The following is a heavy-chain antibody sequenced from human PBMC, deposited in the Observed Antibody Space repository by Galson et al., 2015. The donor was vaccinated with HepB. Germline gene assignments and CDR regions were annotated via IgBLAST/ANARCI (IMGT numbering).Heavy chain of an antibody. CDR1: GFTFSSDS. V-gene: IGHV3-48*01. CDR2: ISGSSSTI. D-gene: IGHD1-26*01. J-gene: IGHJ4*02. CDR3: ARGLVGATDYFDY. Sequence: SLRLSCAASGFTFSSDSMNWVRQAPGKGLEWVSYISGSSSTIYYAESVKGRFTISRDNAKNSLYLQINSLRAGDTAVYYCARGLVGATDYFDYWGQGTLVTVSS.